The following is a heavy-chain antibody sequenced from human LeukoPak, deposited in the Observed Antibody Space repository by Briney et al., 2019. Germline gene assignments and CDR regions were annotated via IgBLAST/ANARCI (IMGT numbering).Heavy chain of an antibody. D-gene: IGHD3-22*01. J-gene: IGHJ4*02. Sequence: PGRSLRLSCAASGFTFDDYAMHWVRQAPGKGLEWVSGISRSSDIAAYADSVRGRFIISRGNAKHSLYLQMNSLRAEDTAFYYCTKGVGNNYDGSAYYANWGQGTLVTVSS. CDR1: GFTFDDYA. V-gene: IGHV3-9*01. CDR3: TKGVGNNYDGSAYYAN. CDR2: ISRSSDIA.